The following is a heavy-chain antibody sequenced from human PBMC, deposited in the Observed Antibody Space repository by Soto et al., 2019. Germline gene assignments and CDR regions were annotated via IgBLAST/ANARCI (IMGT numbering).Heavy chain of an antibody. CDR2: IYHSGST. D-gene: IGHD6-19*01. CDR1: GGSISSGGYS. V-gene: IGHV4-30-2*01. Sequence: QLQLQESGSGLVKPSQTLSLTCAVSGGSISSGGYSWSWIRQPPGKGLEWIGYIYHSGSTYYNPSLNSRGTISGDRSQNQFSLKLSSVTAADTAVYYCSSAGGLGAVAADYWGQGTLVTVSS. J-gene: IGHJ4*02. CDR3: SSAGGLGAVAADY.